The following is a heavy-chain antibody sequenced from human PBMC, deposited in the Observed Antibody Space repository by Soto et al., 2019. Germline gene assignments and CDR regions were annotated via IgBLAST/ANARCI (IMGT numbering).Heavy chain of an antibody. CDR3: ATKPNGLYYFDY. CDR2: IYSSGVT. Sequence: QVQLQESGPGLVQPSQTLSLTCTVSGGSISSAGYYWSWIRQHPGKGLEWIGYIYSSGVTYYDPSLKGRVTMSVDMSKNQFSLRLSSVTAADTAVYYCATKPNGLYYFDYWGQGALVTVSS. J-gene: IGHJ4*02. V-gene: IGHV4-31*03. CDR1: GGSISSAGYY. D-gene: IGHD2-8*01.